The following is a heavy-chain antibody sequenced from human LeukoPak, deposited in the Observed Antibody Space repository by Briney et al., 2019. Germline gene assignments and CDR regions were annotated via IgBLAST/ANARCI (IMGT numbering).Heavy chain of an antibody. J-gene: IGHJ6*03. CDR1: DGSISSYY. CDR2: IYHSGST. D-gene: IGHD2-8*02. V-gene: IGHV4-59*12. CDR3: ARGTADGGPKNYYYYMDV. Sequence: PSETLSLTCTVSDGSISSYYWSWIRQPPGKGLEWIGYIYHSGSTYYNPSLKSRVTISVDRSKNQFSLKLSSVTAADTAVYYCARGTADGGPKNYYYYMDVWGKGTTVTVSS.